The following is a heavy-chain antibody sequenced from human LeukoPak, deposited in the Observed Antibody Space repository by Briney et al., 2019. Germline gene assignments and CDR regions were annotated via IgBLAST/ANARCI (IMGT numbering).Heavy chain of an antibody. Sequence: PGGSLRLSCAASGFIFSTYSMNWVRQAPGKGLEWVSSITSDSSSIYYADSAKGRFTISRDNAKNSLFLQMNSLRAEDTAVYYCARGNGVTTGRFFDYWGQGTLVTVSS. D-gene: IGHD4-17*01. CDR1: GFIFSTYS. J-gene: IGHJ4*02. V-gene: IGHV3-21*01. CDR2: ITSDSSSI. CDR3: ARGNGVTTGRFFDY.